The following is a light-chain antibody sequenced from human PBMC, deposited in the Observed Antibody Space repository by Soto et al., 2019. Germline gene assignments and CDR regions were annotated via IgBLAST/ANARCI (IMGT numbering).Light chain of an antibody. CDR3: QQYDNLPSLT. V-gene: IGKV1-33*01. J-gene: IGKJ4*01. Sequence: DLQMTQSPSSLSASVGDRVTITCQASQDISNYLNWYQQKPGKAPKLLIYDASNLETGVPSRFSGSVSGTDFTFTISSLQHEDIATYYCQQYDNLPSLTFGGGTKVEIK. CDR2: DAS. CDR1: QDISNY.